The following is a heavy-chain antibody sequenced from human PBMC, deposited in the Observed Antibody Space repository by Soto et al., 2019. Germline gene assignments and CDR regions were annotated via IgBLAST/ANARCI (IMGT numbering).Heavy chain of an antibody. J-gene: IGHJ5*02. V-gene: IGHV1-3*01. CDR2: INAGNGNT. CDR3: ARDARIRGWYWFDP. D-gene: IGHD6-19*01. Sequence: ASVKVSCKSSGYTFINHGIFWVRQAPGQRLEWMGWINAGNGNTKYSQKFQGRVTITRDTSASTAYMELSSLRSEDTAVYYCARDARIRGWYWFDPWGQGTLVTVSS. CDR1: GYTFINHG.